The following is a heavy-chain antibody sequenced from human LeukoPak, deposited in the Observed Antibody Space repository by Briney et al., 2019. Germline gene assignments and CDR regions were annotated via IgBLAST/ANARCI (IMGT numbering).Heavy chain of an antibody. CDR1: GYTLTDLS. CDR3: ATDALGHDAFDI. Sequence: GASVKVSCKLSGYTLTDLSMHWVRQAPGKGLEWMGSFDPEDGERIYAQKFQGRITMTEDTSADTAYMGLSSLRSEDTAVYYCATDALGHDAFDIWGQGTLVTVSS. V-gene: IGHV1-24*01. J-gene: IGHJ3*02. CDR2: FDPEDGER.